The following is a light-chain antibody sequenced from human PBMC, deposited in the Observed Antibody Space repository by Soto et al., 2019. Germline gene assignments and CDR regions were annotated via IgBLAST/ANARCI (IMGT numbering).Light chain of an antibody. V-gene: IGKV3-15*01. CDR1: QSVSSN. CDR2: GAF. Sequence: EILMTQSPVTLSVSPGERATLSCRASQSVSSNLAWYQQKPGQAPSLLIYGAFTRATGIPARFSGTGSGTEFTLTISSLQYEDFALYYCQQYNDWPLTFGQGTKVDI. CDR3: QQYNDWPLT. J-gene: IGKJ1*01.